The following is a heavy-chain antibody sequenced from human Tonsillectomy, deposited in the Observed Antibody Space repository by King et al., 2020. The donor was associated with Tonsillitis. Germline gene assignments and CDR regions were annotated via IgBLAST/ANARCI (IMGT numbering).Heavy chain of an antibody. J-gene: IGHJ6*02. D-gene: IGHD6-19*01. V-gene: IGHV3-30*18. Sequence: QVQLVESGGGVVQPGRSLRLSCAASGFTFSSYGMHWVRQAPGKGLEWVAVISYDGSNKYYADSVKGRFTISRDNSKNTLYLQMNSLRAEDTAVYYYANLVPIQSIGVASNFAGMDLWGQGTTVTVSS. CDR1: GFTFSSYG. CDR2: ISYDGSNK. CDR3: ANLVPIQSIGVASNFAGMDL.